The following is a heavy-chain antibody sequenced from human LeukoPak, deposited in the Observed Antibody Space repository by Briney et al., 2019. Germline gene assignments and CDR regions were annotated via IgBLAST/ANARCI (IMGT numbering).Heavy chain of an antibody. CDR3: ARQAVAGYWYFDL. J-gene: IGHJ2*01. CDR2: INYSGNI. Sequence: PSETLSLTCTVSGGSITINYSYWGWIRQPPVKGLEWIGNINYSGNIYYDPSFKSRVTISVDTSKNQFSLKLTSVTAADTAVYYCARQAVAGYWYFDLWGRGTLVTVSS. D-gene: IGHD6-19*01. V-gene: IGHV4-39*01. CDR1: GGSITINYSY.